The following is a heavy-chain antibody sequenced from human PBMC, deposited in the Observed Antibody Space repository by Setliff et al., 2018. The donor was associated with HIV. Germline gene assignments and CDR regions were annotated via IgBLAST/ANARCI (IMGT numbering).Heavy chain of an antibody. CDR3: ARWGENSGRPDWRAFDI. Sequence: SETLSLTCTVSGGSINYYYWNWIRQSPGKGLEWIGFIGYSGSTSYNPSLNSRVTISVDTSKNQFSLKLSSVSTADTAVYSCARWGENSGRPDWRAFDIWGQGTMVTVSS. V-gene: IGHV4-59*01. CDR1: GGSINYYY. J-gene: IGHJ3*02. CDR2: IGYSGST. D-gene: IGHD1-26*01.